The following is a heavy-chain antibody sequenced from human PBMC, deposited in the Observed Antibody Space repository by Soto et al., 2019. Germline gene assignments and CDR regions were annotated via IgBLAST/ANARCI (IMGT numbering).Heavy chain of an antibody. J-gene: IGHJ4*02. Sequence: QVQLVQSGAEVKKPGSSVKVSCKASGGTFSSYTISWVRQAPGQGLEWMGRIIPILGIANYAQKFQGRVTSPADKSTRTAYLERRRLLSEDPAVYYCAGDARGFPEKPPTPWDSWGQGTLVTVSS. CDR2: IIPILGIA. CDR3: AGDARGFPEKPPTPWDS. V-gene: IGHV1-69*02. CDR1: GGTFSSYT. D-gene: IGHD2-21*01.